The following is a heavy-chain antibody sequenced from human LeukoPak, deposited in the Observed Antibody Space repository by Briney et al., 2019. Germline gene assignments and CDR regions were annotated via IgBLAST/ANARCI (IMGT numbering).Heavy chain of an antibody. J-gene: IGHJ6*03. CDR3: AREIHHGCSSTNCGYYYYMDV. CDR2: IYYSGST. Sequence: PSETLSLTCTVPGGSISSYYWSWIRQPPGKGLEWIGYIYYSGSTNYNPSLKSRVTISVDTSKNQFSLKLSSVTAADTAVYYCAREIHHGCSSTNCGYYYYMDVWGKGTTVTVSS. D-gene: IGHD2-2*01. V-gene: IGHV4-59*01. CDR1: GGSISSYY.